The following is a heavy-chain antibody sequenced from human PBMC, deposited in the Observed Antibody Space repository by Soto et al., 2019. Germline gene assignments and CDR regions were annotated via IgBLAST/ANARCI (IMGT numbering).Heavy chain of an antibody. J-gene: IGHJ4*02. D-gene: IGHD3-22*01. CDR1: GGIFSSFT. CDR3: ARDLDNDPGGYLHDY. V-gene: IGHV1-69*01. Sequence: QEQLVQSGAEVKKPGSSVKVSCKASGGIFSSFTINWVRQAPGQGLEWMGGIIPVFGTPNYAPKFQGRVTITADESTSTAYMELSSLRSENTAVYYCARDLDNDPGGYLHDYWGQGTLVTVSS. CDR2: IIPVFGTP.